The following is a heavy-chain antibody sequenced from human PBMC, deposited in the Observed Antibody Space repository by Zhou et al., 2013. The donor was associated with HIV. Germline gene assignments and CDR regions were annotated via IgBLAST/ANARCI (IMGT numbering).Heavy chain of an antibody. CDR1: GGSFSGYY. CDR2: INHSGST. Sequence: QVQLQQWGAGLLKPSETLSLTCAVYGGSFSGYYWSWIRQPPGKGLEWIGEINHSGSTNYNPSLKSRVAISVDTSKNQFSLKLSSVTAADTAVYYCARGFSIAARPGRWFDPWGQGTLVTVSS. CDR3: ARGFSIAARPGRWFDP. J-gene: IGHJ5*02. D-gene: IGHD6-6*01. V-gene: IGHV4-34*01.